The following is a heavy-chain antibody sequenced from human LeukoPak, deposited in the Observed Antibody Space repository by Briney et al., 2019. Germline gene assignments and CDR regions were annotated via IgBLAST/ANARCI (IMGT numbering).Heavy chain of an antibody. CDR3: ARALSNYVDYYYYYYMDV. CDR2: INWNGVST. J-gene: IGHJ6*03. V-gene: IGHV3-20*04. CDR1: GFTFDDYG. Sequence: GWSLRLSCAASGFTFDDYGMSWVRQAPGKGLEWVSGINWNGVSTGYVDSVKGRFTISRDNAKNSLYLQMNSLRAEDTALYYCARALSNYVDYYYYYYMDVWGKGTMVTVSS. D-gene: IGHD4-11*01.